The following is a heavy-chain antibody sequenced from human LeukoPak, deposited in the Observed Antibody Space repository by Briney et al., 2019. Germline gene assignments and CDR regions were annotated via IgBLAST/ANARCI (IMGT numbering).Heavy chain of an antibody. CDR2: IYHSGST. Sequence: TLSLTCAVSGGSISSSNWWSWVRQPPGKGLEWIGEIYHSGSTNYNPSLKSRVTISVDKSKNQFSLKLSSVTAADTAVYYCARGGITMVRGVIGGPYAFDIWGQGTMVTVSS. V-gene: IGHV4-4*02. J-gene: IGHJ3*02. CDR1: GGSISSSNW. D-gene: IGHD3-10*01. CDR3: ARGGITMVRGVIGGPYAFDI.